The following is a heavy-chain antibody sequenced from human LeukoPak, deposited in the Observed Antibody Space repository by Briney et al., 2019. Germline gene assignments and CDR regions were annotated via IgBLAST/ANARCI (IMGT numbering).Heavy chain of an antibody. V-gene: IGHV4-39*07. D-gene: IGHD2-2*02. J-gene: IGHJ3*02. Sequence: SETLSLTCTVSGGSISSSSYYWGWIRQPPGKGLEWIGSIYYSGSTYYNPSLKSRVTISVDTSKNQFSLKLSSVTAADTAVYYCARYTVLGYCSSTSCYRRAFDIWGQGTMVTVSS. CDR3: ARYTVLGYCSSTSCYRRAFDI. CDR2: IYYSGST. CDR1: GGSISSSSYY.